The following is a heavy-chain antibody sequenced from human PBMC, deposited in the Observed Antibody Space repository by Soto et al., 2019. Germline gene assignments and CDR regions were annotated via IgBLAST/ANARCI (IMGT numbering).Heavy chain of an antibody. V-gene: IGHV1-18*01. CDR1: CYTFRMSG. CDR2: ISGYNGKT. CDR3: AREGPRPYYYEGMDF. Sequence: ASVKVSCKSSCYTFRMSGISWVRQAKGQGLEWMGWISGYNGKTNYEQKFQDRVTMTTDTSTNMAYMELRSLRSDDTAVYYCAREGPRPYYYEGMDFWGQGTTVTVSS. J-gene: IGHJ6*02.